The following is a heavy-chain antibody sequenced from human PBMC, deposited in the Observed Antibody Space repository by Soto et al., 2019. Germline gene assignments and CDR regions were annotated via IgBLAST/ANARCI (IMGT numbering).Heavy chain of an antibody. J-gene: IGHJ6*02. V-gene: IGHV3-33*01. CDR2: IWYDGSNK. CDR3: AREGVQYDFWSGYYGDYYYYGMDV. CDR1: GFTFSSYG. D-gene: IGHD3-3*01. Sequence: RLSFAASGFTFSSYGMHWVRQAPGKGLEWVAVIWYDGSNKYYADSVKGRFTISRDNSKNALYLQMNSLRAEDTAVYYCAREGVQYDFWSGYYGDYYYYGMDVWGQGTTVTVSS.